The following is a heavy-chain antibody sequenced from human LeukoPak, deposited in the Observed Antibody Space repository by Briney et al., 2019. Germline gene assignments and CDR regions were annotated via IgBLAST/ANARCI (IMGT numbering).Heavy chain of an antibody. CDR3: ARAYYYDSSGYSSYWYFDL. J-gene: IGHJ2*01. CDR2: IYYSGST. D-gene: IGHD3-22*01. V-gene: IGHV4-59*11. CDR1: GGSISSHY. Sequence: SETLSLTCTVSGGSISSHYWSWIRQPPGKGLEWIGYIYYSGSTNYNPSLKSRVTISVDTSKNQFSLKLSSVTAADTAVYYCARAYYYDSSGYSSYWYFDLWGRGTLVTVSS.